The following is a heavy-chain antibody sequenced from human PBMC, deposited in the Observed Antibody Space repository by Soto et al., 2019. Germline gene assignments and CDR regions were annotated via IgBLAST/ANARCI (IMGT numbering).Heavy chain of an antibody. D-gene: IGHD3-10*01. V-gene: IGHV3-23*01. Sequence: EVQLLESGGGLVQPGGSLRLSCAASGLTFSRNTMSWVRQAPMKGLEWLSSVTGDGTTTYYADSVKGRFTISRDNSKNTLYLQMSGLRADDAALYYCAKASSGYWGQGTLVTVS. J-gene: IGHJ4*02. CDR3: AKASSGY. CDR1: GLTFSRNT. CDR2: VTGDGTTT.